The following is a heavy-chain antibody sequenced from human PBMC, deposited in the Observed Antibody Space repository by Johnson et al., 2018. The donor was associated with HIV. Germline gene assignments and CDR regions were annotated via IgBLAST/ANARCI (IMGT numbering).Heavy chain of an antibody. V-gene: IGHV3-48*04. J-gene: IGHJ3*02. CDR3: AREGVAVRYIDDAFDI. Sequence: VLLLESGGGVVRPGGSLRLSCAASGFTFSSYAMSWVRQAPGKGLEWVSAISSSGSTIYYADSVKGRFTISRDNAKNSLYLQMSSLRAEDTAVYYCAREGVAVRYIDDAFDIWGQGTMVTVSS. CDR2: ISSSGSTI. D-gene: IGHD3-9*01. CDR1: GFTFSSYA.